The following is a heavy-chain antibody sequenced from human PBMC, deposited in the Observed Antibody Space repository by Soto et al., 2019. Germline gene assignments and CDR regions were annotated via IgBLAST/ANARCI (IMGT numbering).Heavy chain of an antibody. J-gene: IGHJ4*02. CDR3: ARLEWAFDY. Sequence: GGSLRLSCAASGFTFSNYWMTWLRQAPGKGLEWVANINQDGSEKYYVDSVKGRFTISRDNAKNSLYLQMNSLRAEDTAVYYCARLEWAFDYWGQGTLVTVSS. CDR2: INQDGSEK. V-gene: IGHV3-7*01. D-gene: IGHD3-3*01. CDR1: GFTFSNYW.